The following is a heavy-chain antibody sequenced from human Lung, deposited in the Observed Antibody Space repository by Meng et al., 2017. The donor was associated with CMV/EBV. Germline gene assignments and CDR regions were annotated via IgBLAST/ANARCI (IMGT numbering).Heavy chain of an antibody. CDR2: IYYSGST. CDR1: GGXISSSSYY. J-gene: IGHJ6*02. V-gene: IGHV4-39*01. Sequence: SXTXSLXCTVSGGXISSSSYYWGWIRQPPGKGLEWIGSIYYSGSTYYNPSLKSRVTISVDTSKNQFSLKLSSVTAADTAVYYCVGLCIVVVPAAICPMDVWXQGTTVTVSS. D-gene: IGHD2-2*01. CDR3: VGLCIVVVPAAICPMDV.